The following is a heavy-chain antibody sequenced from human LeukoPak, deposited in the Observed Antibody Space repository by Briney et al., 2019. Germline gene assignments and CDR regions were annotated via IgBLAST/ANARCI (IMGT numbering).Heavy chain of an antibody. CDR3: AGKWLPKGYFDS. D-gene: IGHD5-12*01. CDR2: VNPNSGVT. J-gene: IGHJ4*02. CDR1: GYTFTAYF. Sequence: VASVKVSCKASGYTFTAYFMHWVRQAPGQGLEWMGRVNPNSGVTNSIQKFQGRVTMTRDTSISTAYMELSGLRSDDTAVYYCAGKWLPKGYFDSGARETRVPVS. V-gene: IGHV1-2*06.